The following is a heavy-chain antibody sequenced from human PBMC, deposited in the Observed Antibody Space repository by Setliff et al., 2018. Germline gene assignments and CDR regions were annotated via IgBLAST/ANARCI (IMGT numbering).Heavy chain of an antibody. CDR3: ARGRNVAARLLDS. CDR1: GGSFSGYY. V-gene: IGHV4-34*01. Sequence: SETLSLTCAVYGGSFSGYYWTWIRQSPGRGLERIGEINHSGITNYNPSLKSRLTIAVDTSKNEFSLILASVTAADTAVYYCARGRNVAARLLDSWGQGARVTVSS. CDR2: INHSGIT. D-gene: IGHD6-6*01. J-gene: IGHJ4*02.